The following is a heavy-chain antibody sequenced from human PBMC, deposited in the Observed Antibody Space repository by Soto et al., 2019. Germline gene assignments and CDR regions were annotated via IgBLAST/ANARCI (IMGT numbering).Heavy chain of an antibody. D-gene: IGHD1-1*01. V-gene: IGHV3-30*18. Sequence: QVQLVESGGGVVQPGRSLRLSCAASGFTFSSHGMLWVRQAPGKGLEWVAVISYDGSNKYYADSVKGRFTISRDNSKNTLFLQMNSLRAEDTAVYFCANDRDGYNVPFDSWGQGALVTGSS. CDR3: ANDRDGYNVPFDS. CDR1: GFTFSSHG. J-gene: IGHJ4*02. CDR2: ISYDGSNK.